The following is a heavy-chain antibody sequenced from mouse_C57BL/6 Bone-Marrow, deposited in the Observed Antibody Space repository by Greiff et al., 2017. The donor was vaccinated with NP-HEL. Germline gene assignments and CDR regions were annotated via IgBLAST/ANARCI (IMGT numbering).Heavy chain of an antibody. CDR1: GYTFTSYG. Sequence: QVHVKQSGAELARPGASVKLSCKASGYTFTSYGISWVKQRTGQGLEWIGEIYPRSGNTYYNEKFKGKATLTADKSSSTAYMELRSLTSEDSAVYFCASLLDYFDYWGQGTTLTVSS. V-gene: IGHV1-81*01. D-gene: IGHD2-10*02. J-gene: IGHJ2*01. CDR3: ASLLDYFDY. CDR2: IYPRSGNT.